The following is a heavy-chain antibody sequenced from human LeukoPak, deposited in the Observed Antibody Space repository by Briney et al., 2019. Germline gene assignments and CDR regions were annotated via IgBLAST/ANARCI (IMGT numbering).Heavy chain of an antibody. V-gene: IGHV3-23*01. Sequence: PGESLRLSCGASGFTFSNYAMSWVRQAPGKGLEWVSGINDNGSTRFYAASVKGRFTSSRDNPKNTLYLQMNGLRVEDTAVYYCARVRQQLFSSAFDIWGQGTMVTVSS. CDR2: INDNGSTR. J-gene: IGHJ3*02. D-gene: IGHD6-13*01. CDR3: ARVRQQLFSSAFDI. CDR1: GFTFSNYA.